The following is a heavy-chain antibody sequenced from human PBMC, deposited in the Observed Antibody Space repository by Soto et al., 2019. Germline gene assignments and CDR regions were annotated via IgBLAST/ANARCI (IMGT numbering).Heavy chain of an antibody. D-gene: IGHD3-10*01. Sequence: SETLSLTCAVSGGSISSSNWWSWVRQPPGKGLEWIGEIYHSGSTNYNPSLKSRVTIPVDKSKNQFSLKLSSVTAADTAVYYCARGRITMVRGVIISMDVWGQGTTVTVSS. V-gene: IGHV4-4*02. J-gene: IGHJ6*02. CDR2: IYHSGST. CDR3: ARGRITMVRGVIISMDV. CDR1: GGSISSSNW.